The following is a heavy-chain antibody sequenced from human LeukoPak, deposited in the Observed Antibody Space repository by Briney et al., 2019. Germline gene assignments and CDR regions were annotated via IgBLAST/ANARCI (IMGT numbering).Heavy chain of an antibody. J-gene: IGHJ4*02. V-gene: IGHV3-7*01. CDR1: GFTFSSYW. CDR3: ARIPGIAVAGFDY. Sequence: PGGSLRLSCAASGFTFSSYWISWVRQAPGEGLEWVANIKQDGSEKYYVDSVKGRFTISRDNAKNSLYLQMNSLRAEDTAVYYCARIPGIAVAGFDYWGQGTLVTVSS. CDR2: IKQDGSEK. D-gene: IGHD6-19*01.